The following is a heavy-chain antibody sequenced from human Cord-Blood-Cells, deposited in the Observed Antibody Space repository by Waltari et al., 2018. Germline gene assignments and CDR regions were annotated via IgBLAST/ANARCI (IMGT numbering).Heavy chain of an antibody. CDR1: GFTFSSYW. CDR3: ARERWGLGRKNAFDI. D-gene: IGHD2-21*01. Sequence: EVQLVESGGGLVQPGGSLRLSCAASGFTFSSYWMHWVRQAPGKGLVWVSRINSDGGRTSYADSVKGRFTISRDNAKNTLYLQMNSLRAEDTAVYCCARERWGLGRKNAFDIWGQGTMVTVSS. J-gene: IGHJ3*02. V-gene: IGHV3-74*01. CDR2: INSDGGRT.